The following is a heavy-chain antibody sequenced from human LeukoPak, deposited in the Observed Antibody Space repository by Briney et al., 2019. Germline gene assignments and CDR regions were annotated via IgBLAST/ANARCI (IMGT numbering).Heavy chain of an antibody. CDR2: INPNSGGT. CDR1: GYTFTGYY. Sequence: GASVKVSCKASGYTFTGYYMHWVRQAPGQGLEWMGWINPNSGGTNYAQKFQGRVTVTKDTSTSTVYMELRSLRSDDTAVYYCARDGGYNPGRDAFDIWGQGTMVTVSS. J-gene: IGHJ3*02. D-gene: IGHD5-18*01. V-gene: IGHV1-2*02. CDR3: ARDGGYNPGRDAFDI.